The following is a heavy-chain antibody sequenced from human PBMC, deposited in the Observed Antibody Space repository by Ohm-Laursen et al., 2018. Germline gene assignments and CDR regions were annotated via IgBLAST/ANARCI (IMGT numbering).Heavy chain of an antibody. CDR1: GFTFSNAW. V-gene: IGHV3-15*01. D-gene: IGHD3-22*01. J-gene: IGHJ3*02. Sequence: SLRLSCAASGFTFSNAWMSWVRQAPGKGLEWAGRIKSKTDGGTTDYAAPVKGRFTISRDDSKNTLYLQMNSLKTEDTAVYYCTTPTYYYDSSGSRAFDIWGQGTMVTVSS. CDR2: IKSKTDGGTT. CDR3: TTPTYYYDSSGSRAFDI.